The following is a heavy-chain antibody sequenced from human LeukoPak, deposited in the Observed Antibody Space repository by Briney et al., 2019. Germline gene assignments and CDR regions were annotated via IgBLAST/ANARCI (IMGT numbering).Heavy chain of an antibody. CDR1: GFTFSSYS. V-gene: IGHV3-48*01. Sequence: GGSLRLSCAASGFTFSSYSMNWVRQAPGKGLEWVSYISSSSSTIYYADSVKGRFTISRDNAKNSLYLQMNSLRAEDTAVYYCGRVGTRGQARFFDWFSPGGGYFDYWGQGTLVTVSP. D-gene: IGHD3-9*01. CDR3: GRVGTRGQARFFDWFSPGGGYFDY. CDR2: ISSSSSTI. J-gene: IGHJ4*02.